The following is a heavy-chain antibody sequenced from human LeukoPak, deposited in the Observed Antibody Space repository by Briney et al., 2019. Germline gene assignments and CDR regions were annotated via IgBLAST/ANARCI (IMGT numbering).Heavy chain of an antibody. CDR2: IGSSGGST. CDR3: AKDIQLST. D-gene: IGHD5-24*01. Sequence: AGGSLRLSCAASGFTFSSAAMTWVSQPPGKGLEWVSLIGSSGGSTYYADSVKGRFTISRDNSKNTLSLQLNSLRVEDTAIYYCAKDIQLSTWGLGTMVTVSS. CDR1: GFTFSSAA. V-gene: IGHV3-23*01. J-gene: IGHJ3*01.